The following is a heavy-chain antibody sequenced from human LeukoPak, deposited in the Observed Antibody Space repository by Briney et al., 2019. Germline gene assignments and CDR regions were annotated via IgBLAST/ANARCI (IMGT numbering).Heavy chain of an antibody. D-gene: IGHD3-3*01. V-gene: IGHV1-69*13. Sequence: SVKVSCKASGGTFSSYAISWVRQAPGQGLEWMGGIIPIFGTANYAQKFQGRVTITADESTSTAYMELSSLRSEDTAVYYCARGDRVLRFLEWANHHYYYYMDVWGKGTTVTVSS. CDR1: GGTFSSYA. CDR3: ARGDRVLRFLEWANHHYYYYMDV. CDR2: IIPIFGTA. J-gene: IGHJ6*03.